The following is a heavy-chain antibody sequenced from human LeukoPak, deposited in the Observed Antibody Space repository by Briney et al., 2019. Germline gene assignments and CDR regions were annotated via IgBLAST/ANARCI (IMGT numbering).Heavy chain of an antibody. CDR2: INHSGST. CDR3: ASSRDGYSLFDY. V-gene: IGHV4-34*01. D-gene: IGHD5-24*01. Sequence: PSETLSLTFAVYGGSFSGYYWSWIRQPPGKGLEWIGEINHSGSTNYNPSLKSRVTISVDTSKNQFSLKLSSVTAADTAVYYCASSRDGYSLFDYWGQGTLVTVSS. CDR1: GGSFSGYY. J-gene: IGHJ4*02.